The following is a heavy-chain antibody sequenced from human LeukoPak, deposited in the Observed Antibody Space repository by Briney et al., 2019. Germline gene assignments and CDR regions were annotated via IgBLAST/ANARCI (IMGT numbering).Heavy chain of an antibody. CDR1: GYSISSGYY. Sequence: NPSETLSLTCTVSGYSISSGYYWGWIRQPPGKGLEWIGCIYHSGSTYYNPPLKSRVTISVDTSKNQFSLKLSSVTAADTAVYYCARARRAMATTAAWEFDYWGQGTLVTVSS. CDR2: IYHSGST. D-gene: IGHD5-24*01. V-gene: IGHV4-38-2*02. CDR3: ARARRAMATTAAWEFDY. J-gene: IGHJ4*02.